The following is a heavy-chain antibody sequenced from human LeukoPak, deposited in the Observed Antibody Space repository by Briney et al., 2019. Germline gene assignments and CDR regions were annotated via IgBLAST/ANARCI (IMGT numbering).Heavy chain of an antibody. CDR2: IFATGST. CDR1: GGSISGYY. D-gene: IGHD4-17*01. Sequence: SETLSLTCTVSGGSISGYYWSWIRQPAGKGLEWIGRIFATGSTNYNPSLKSRVTVSLDTSKNQFSLSLSSVTAADTAVYYCARDATVTTGLLAWFDPWGQGTLVTVSS. V-gene: IGHV4-4*07. J-gene: IGHJ5*02. CDR3: ARDATVTTGLLAWFDP.